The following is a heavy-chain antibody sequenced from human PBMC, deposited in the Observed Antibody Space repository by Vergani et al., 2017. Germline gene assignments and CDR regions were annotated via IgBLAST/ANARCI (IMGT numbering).Heavy chain of an antibody. D-gene: IGHD2-21*01. V-gene: IGHV3-11*06. J-gene: IGHJ4*02. CDR2: ISSSSSYT. CDR3: ARAAIVGCNIPNPLYY. CDR1: GFTFSDYY. Sequence: QVQLVESGGGLVKPGGSLRLSCAASGFTFSDYYMSWIRQAPGKGLEGVSYISSSSSYTNYADYVKGRFTISRDNAKNSLYLQRNSLSAEDTAVYYCARAAIVGCNIPNPLYYWGQGTLVTVSS.